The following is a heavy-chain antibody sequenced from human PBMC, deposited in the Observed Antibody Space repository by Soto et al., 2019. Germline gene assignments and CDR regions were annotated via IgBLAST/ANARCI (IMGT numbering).Heavy chain of an antibody. CDR2: INYSGST. D-gene: IGHD6-13*01. V-gene: IGHV4-59*01. CDR3: ARGGSAAGHFDS. CDR1: GGSLSSYY. J-gene: IGHJ4*02. Sequence: SETLSLTCTVSGGSLSSYYWNWILQPPGKGLEWIGCINYSGSTNYNPSLQSRVTMSVDTSKNQFSLKLNSVTAADTAVYFCARGGSAAGHFDSWGQGTLVTVSS.